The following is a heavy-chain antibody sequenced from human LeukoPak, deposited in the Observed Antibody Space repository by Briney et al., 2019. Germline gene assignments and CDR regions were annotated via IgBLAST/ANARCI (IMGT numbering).Heavy chain of an antibody. J-gene: IGHJ4*02. CDR2: ISGSGGST. CDR1: GFTFSSYA. V-gene: IGHV3-23*01. Sequence: GGSLRLSCAASGFTFSSYAMSWVRQAPGKGLEWVSAISGSGGSTYYADSVKGRFTISRGNSKNTLYLQMNSLRAEDTAVYYCAKEVLRFLEWLLPEKHYFDYWGQGTLVTVSS. CDR3: AKEVLRFLEWLLPEKHYFDY. D-gene: IGHD3-3*01.